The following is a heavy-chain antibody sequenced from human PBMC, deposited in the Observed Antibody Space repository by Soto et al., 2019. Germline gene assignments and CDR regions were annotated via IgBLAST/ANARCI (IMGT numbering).Heavy chain of an antibody. J-gene: IGHJ4*02. CDR1: GFSFSNYY. CDR2: INSAGSST. D-gene: IGHD5-12*01. CDR3: ARGDGYNTFDY. V-gene: IGHV3-74*01. Sequence: GGSLRLSCAASGFSFSNYYMHWVRQAPGKGLVWVSRINSAGSSTSYADSVKGRFTIFRDNAKNTLYLQMNSLRAEDTAVYYCARGDGYNTFDYWGQGTLVTVSS.